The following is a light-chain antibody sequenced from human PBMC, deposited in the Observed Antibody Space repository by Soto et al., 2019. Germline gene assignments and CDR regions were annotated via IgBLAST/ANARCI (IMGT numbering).Light chain of an antibody. V-gene: IGKV1-33*01. CDR2: DAS. J-gene: IGKJ4*01. Sequence: DIQMTQSPSSLSASVGDRVTIACQSSHDVSGNLNWFQQKPGEAPKLLIYDASNLERGFPSRFSGSGSGTDFTLTISSLQPEDVATYYCKQYSSMLSFGGGTEVDLK. CDR3: KQYSSMLS. CDR1: HDVSGN.